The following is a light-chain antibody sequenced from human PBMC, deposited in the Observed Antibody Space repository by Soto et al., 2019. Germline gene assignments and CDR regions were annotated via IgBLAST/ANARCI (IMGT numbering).Light chain of an antibody. CDR1: QSISNN. J-gene: IGKJ1*01. CDR2: ATS. CDR3: QKYDGAPWT. V-gene: IGKV1-27*01. Sequence: DIQMTQSPSTLSASVGDRVTITCRASQSISNNFAWYQQKPGKAPRLLIFATSTWPSGVPARFSGSGSGTDFTLTISSLQPEDVAAYYCQKYDGAPWTFGRGTKVEIK.